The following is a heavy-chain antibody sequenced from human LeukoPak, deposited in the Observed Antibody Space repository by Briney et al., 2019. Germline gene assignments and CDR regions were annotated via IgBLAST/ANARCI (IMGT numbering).Heavy chain of an antibody. D-gene: IGHD6-19*01. CDR1: GYTFTSYD. CDR3: ARDGYSSGWPGVDY. V-gene: IGHV1-8*01. Sequence: ASVKVSCKASGYTFTSYDINWVRQATGQGLEWMGWMNPNSGNTGYAQKFQGRVTMTRDTSTSTVYMELSSLRSEDTAVYYCARDGYSSGWPGVDYWGQGTLVTVSS. J-gene: IGHJ4*02. CDR2: MNPNSGNT.